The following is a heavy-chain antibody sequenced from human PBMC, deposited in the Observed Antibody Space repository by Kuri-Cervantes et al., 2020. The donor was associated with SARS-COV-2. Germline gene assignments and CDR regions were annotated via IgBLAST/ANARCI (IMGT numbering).Heavy chain of an antibody. CDR1: GFTFSTYA. Sequence: GESLKISCAASGFTFSTYAMTWVRQAPGKGLEWVSGISGGGGTTYYADSVKGRFTISRDNSKNTLYLQMNSLRAEDTAVYYCARDPSIITMATGAYFDYWGQGTLVTVSS. D-gene: IGHD3-10*01. V-gene: IGHV3-23*01. CDR2: ISGGGGTT. J-gene: IGHJ4*02. CDR3: ARDPSIITMATGAYFDY.